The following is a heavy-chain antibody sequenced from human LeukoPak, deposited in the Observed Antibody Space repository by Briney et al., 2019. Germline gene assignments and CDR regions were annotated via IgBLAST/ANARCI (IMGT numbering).Heavy chain of an antibody. Sequence: GGSLRLSCAASGFTFSSYSMNWVRQAPGKGLEWVSSISSSSSYIYYADSVKGRFTISRDNAKNSLYLQMNSLRAEDTAVYYCARYESPWGGYDAFDIWGQGTMVTVSS. CDR1: GFTFSSYS. CDR3: ARYESPWGGYDAFDI. CDR2: ISSSSSYI. D-gene: IGHD7-27*01. J-gene: IGHJ3*02. V-gene: IGHV3-21*01.